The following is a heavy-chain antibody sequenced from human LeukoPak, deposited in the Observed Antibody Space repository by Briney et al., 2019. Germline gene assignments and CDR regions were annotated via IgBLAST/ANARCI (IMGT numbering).Heavy chain of an antibody. Sequence: ASETLSLTCTVSGGSISSYYWSWIRQPARKGLDWIGRIYTSGSTNYNPSLKSRVTMSVDTSKNQFSLKLSSVTAADTAVYYCARVGRTGSGSYYSYFDYWGQGTLVTVSS. J-gene: IGHJ4*02. CDR2: IYTSGST. CDR1: GGSISSYY. V-gene: IGHV4-4*07. D-gene: IGHD3-10*01. CDR3: ARVGRTGSGSYYSYFDY.